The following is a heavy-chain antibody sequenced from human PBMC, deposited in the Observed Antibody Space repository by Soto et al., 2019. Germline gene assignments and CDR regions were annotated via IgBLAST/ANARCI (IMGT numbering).Heavy chain of an antibody. CDR3: ARVPTHYFYGMDV. V-gene: IGHV4-30-2*01. CDR2: MYHDGTT. Sequence: QLQLQESGSGLVKPSQTLSLTCAVSGGSLSSSVYSWTWIRQPPGKGLEWIGNMYHDGTTYYNPSLKSRVTISVDRSKSQCSRKLTSVTAADTAMYYCARVPTHYFYGMDVWGQGTTVTVSS. J-gene: IGHJ6*02. CDR1: GGSLSSSVYS.